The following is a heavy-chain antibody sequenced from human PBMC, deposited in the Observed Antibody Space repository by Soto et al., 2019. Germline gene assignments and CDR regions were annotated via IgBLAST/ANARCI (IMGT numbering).Heavy chain of an antibody. CDR1: GFTFSAYW. CDR3: ARPMGYCSGGSCHPNDY. CDR2: INQDGSEI. J-gene: IGHJ4*02. V-gene: IGHV3-7*05. Sequence: EVQLVESGGGLVQPGGSLRLSCAASGFTFSAYWMSWVRQAPGRGLEWVANINQDGSEIYYVDSAKDRFTISRDNAKNSIYLQMNSLRADDTAVYYCARPMGYCSGGSCHPNDYWGKGTPVTVSS. D-gene: IGHD2-15*01.